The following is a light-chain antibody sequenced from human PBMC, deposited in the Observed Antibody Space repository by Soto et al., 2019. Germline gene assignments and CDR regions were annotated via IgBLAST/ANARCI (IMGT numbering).Light chain of an antibody. J-gene: IGKJ1*01. CDR3: QQYGSSPTT. CDR1: QSVFNNH. V-gene: IGKV3-20*01. Sequence: EIVLTQSPGTLSLSPGERATLSCRASQSVFNNHIGWYQQKPGQAPRRLIFGASFRATGIPDRFSGSGSGTDFTLTIGRLEPEDFAVYYCQQYGSSPTTFGQGTKVEIK. CDR2: GAS.